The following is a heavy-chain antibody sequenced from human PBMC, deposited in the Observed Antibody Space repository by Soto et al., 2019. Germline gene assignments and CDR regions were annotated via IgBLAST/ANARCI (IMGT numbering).Heavy chain of an antibody. CDR2: ISWNSGSI. D-gene: IGHD3-9*01. V-gene: IGHV3-9*01. Sequence: SGGSLRLSCAASGFTFDDYAMHWVRQAPGKGLEWVSGISWNSGSIGYADSVKGRFTISRDNAKNSLYLQMNSLRAEDTALYYCAKDPSYAILTGYSDYWGQGTLVTVSS. CDR3: AKDPSYAILTGYSDY. J-gene: IGHJ4*02. CDR1: GFTFDDYA.